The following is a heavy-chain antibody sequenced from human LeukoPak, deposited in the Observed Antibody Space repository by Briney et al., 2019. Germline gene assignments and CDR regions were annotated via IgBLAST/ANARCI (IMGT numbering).Heavy chain of an antibody. Sequence: PGGSLRLAWAASGFTFSSYAMSWVRQAQGKGLEWVSAISGSGGSTYYADSVKGRLTISRDNSKNTLYLQMNSLRAEDTAVYYCAKDRITMIVVVITGAFDIWGQGTMVTVSS. V-gene: IGHV3-23*01. CDR2: ISGSGGST. CDR1: GFTFSSYA. D-gene: IGHD3-22*01. J-gene: IGHJ3*02. CDR3: AKDRITMIVVVITGAFDI.